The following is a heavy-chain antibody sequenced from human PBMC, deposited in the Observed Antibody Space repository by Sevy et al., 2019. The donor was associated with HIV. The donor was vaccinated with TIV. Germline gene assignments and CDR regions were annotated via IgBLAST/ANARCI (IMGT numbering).Heavy chain of an antibody. CDR3: ARDREGIVGATTLDY. CDR2: ISYDGSNK. D-gene: IGHD1-26*01. V-gene: IGHV3-30*04. Sequence: GGSLRLSCAASGFTFSSYAMHWVRQAPGKGLEWVAVISYDGSNKYHADSVKGRFTISRDNSKNTLYLQMNSLRAEDTAVYYCARDREGIVGATTLDYWGQGTLVTVSS. CDR1: GFTFSSYA. J-gene: IGHJ4*02.